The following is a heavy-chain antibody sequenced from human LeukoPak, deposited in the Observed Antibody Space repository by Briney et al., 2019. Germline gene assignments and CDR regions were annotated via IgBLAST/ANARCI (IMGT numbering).Heavy chain of an antibody. D-gene: IGHD6-19*01. CDR2: IYFSGNT. CDR3: ARSRIAVSPFDF. J-gene: IGHJ4*02. Sequence: SETLSLTCTVSGGSISSGGYYWGWIRQPPGKGLEWIGSIYFSGNTYYNPSLKSRVTISVDTSKSQFSLNLNSVTAADTAVYYCARSRIAVSPFDFWGQGTLVTVSS. CDR1: GGSISSGGYY. V-gene: IGHV4-39*01.